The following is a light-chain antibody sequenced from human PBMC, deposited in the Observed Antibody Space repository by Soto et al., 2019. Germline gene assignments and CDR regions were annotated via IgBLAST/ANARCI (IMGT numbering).Light chain of an antibody. CDR2: PAS. CDR3: QHLRAYPFS. V-gene: IGKV1-9*01. Sequence: SFLSASVGDRVTVSCRASQDINTYLAWFQQKPGKVPQLLVYPASTLQDGVPSRFSGRGSGTEFTLTINNLQPEDFATYYCQHLRAYPFSFGQGTKVDIK. CDR1: QDINTY. J-gene: IGKJ2*03.